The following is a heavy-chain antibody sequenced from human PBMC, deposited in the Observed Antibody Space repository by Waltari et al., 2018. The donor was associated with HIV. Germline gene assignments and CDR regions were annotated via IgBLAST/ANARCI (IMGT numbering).Heavy chain of an antibody. CDR2: ISSSSIYI. J-gene: IGHJ6*02. Sequence: EVQLVESGGSLVKPGGSLRLSCAASGFTFSSYSMNWVRQAPGKGLEWVSSISSSSIYISYADSVKGRFTISRDNAKNSLYLQMNSLRAEDTAVYYCARQDSSGGNYYYGMDVWGQGTTVTVSS. CDR1: GFTFSSYS. V-gene: IGHV3-21*01. D-gene: IGHD3-22*01. CDR3: ARQDSSGGNYYYGMDV.